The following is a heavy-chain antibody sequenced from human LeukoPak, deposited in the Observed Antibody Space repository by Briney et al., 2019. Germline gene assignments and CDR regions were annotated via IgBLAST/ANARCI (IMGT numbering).Heavy chain of an antibody. CDR1: GFTFSSYG. J-gene: IGHJ6*03. CDR3: AKDGGYSWYYYYMDV. V-gene: IGHV3-30*02. CDR2: IRYDGSNK. D-gene: IGHD5-18*01. Sequence: QAGGSLRLSCAASGFTFSSYGMHWVRQAPGKGLEWVAFIRYDGSNKYYADSVKGRFTISRDNSRNTLYLQMNSLRAEDTAVYYCAKDGGYSWYYYYMDVWGKGTTVTISS.